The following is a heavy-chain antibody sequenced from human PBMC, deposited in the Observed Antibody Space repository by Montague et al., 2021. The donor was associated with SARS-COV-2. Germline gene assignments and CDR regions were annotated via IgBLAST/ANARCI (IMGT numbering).Heavy chain of an antibody. D-gene: IGHD2-15*01. CDR1: GFTFSSYA. Sequence: LRLSCAASGFTFSSYAMHWVRQAPGKGLEWVAVISYDGSNKYYADSVKGRFTISRDNSKNTLYLQMNSLRAEDTAVYYCARDKDLYCSGGSCYSLDYYDSSGYSLRGYFDYWGQGTLVTVSS. CDR2: ISYDGSNK. CDR3: ARDKDLYCSGGSCYSLDYYDSSGYSLRGYFDY. V-gene: IGHV3-30-3*01. J-gene: IGHJ4*02.